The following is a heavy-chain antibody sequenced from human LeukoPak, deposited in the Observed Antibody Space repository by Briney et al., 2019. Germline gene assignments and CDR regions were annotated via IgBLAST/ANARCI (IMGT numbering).Heavy chain of an antibody. D-gene: IGHD2-2*01. J-gene: IGHJ6*03. V-gene: IGHV1-69*13. CDR3: ARCYAVSYYYYYMDV. CDR1: GYTFTSYA. CDR2: IIPIFGTA. Sequence: SVKVSCKASGYTFTSYAISWVRQAPGQGLEWMGGIIPIFGTANYAQKFQGRVTITADESTSTAYMELSSLRSEDTAVYYCARCYAVSYYYYYMDVWGKGTTVTVSS.